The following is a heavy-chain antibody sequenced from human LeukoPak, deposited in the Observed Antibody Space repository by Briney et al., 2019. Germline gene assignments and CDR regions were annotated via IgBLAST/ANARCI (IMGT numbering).Heavy chain of an antibody. CDR2: TYYRSKWFN. Sequence: PSQTLSLTCAVSGDSVSSNSATWNWIRQSPSRGLEWLGRTYYRSKWFNDYAVSVKSRITINPDTSKNQFSLQLNSVTPEDTAVYYCTRAVDLVGATARYYYGMDVWGQGTTVTVSS. CDR1: GDSVSSNSAT. V-gene: IGHV6-1*01. J-gene: IGHJ6*02. CDR3: TRAVDLVGATARYYYGMDV. D-gene: IGHD1-26*01.